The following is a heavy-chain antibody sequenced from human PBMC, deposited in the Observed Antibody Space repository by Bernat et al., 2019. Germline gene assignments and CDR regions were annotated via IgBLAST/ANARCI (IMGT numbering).Heavy chain of an antibody. Sequence: EVQLLESGGGLVQPGGSLRLSCAASGFTFSSYAMSWVRQAPGKGLEWVSAISGSGGSTYYDDSVKGRFTISRDKSKNTLYLQMNSLRAEDTAVYYCANPYYYDSSGYFGYFDYWGQGTLVTVSS. CDR2: ISGSGGST. J-gene: IGHJ4*02. CDR3: ANPYYYDSSGYFGYFDY. CDR1: GFTFSSYA. D-gene: IGHD3-22*01. V-gene: IGHV3-23*01.